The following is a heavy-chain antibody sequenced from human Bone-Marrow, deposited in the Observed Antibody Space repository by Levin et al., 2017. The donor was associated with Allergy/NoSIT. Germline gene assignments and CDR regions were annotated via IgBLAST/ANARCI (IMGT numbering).Heavy chain of an antibody. Sequence: PSETLSLTCAVYGGSFSGYYWSWIRQPPGKGLEWIGEINHSGSTNYNPSLKSRVTISVDTSKNQFSLKLSSVTAADTAVYYCARGRIAAAGITWGGVYWYFDRWGRGTLVTVSS. CDR2: INHSGST. D-gene: IGHD6-13*01. CDR3: ARGRIAAAGITWGGVYWYFDR. J-gene: IGHJ2*01. V-gene: IGHV4-34*01. CDR1: GGSFSGYY.